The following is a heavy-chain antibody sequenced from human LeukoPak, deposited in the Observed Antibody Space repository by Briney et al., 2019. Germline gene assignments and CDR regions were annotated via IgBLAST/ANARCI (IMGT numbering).Heavy chain of an antibody. CDR2: ISYSGST. Sequence: SQTLSLTCTVSGGSINNGDYYCSWIRQSPGKGLEWIGYISYSGSTYYNPSLKSRVTISVDTSKNQFSLKLRSVTAADTAVYYCARAGLGIDFWGQGTLVTVSS. J-gene: IGHJ4*02. CDR3: ARAGLGIDF. V-gene: IGHV4-30-4*08. D-gene: IGHD3-10*01. CDR1: GGSINNGDYY.